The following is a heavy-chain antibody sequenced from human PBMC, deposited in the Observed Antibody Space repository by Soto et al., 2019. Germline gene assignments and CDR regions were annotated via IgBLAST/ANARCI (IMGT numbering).Heavy chain of an antibody. CDR1: GYTFSNYY. J-gene: IGHJ4*02. CDR2: INPSGDST. Sequence: GASVKVSCKGAGYTFSNYYMHWVRQAPGQGLEWMGIINPSGDSTSYAQQFQGRVTMTTDTSTSTAYMELRSLRSDDTAMYFCAIYHLELFRFDYWGQGTLVTVSS. D-gene: IGHD2-2*01. V-gene: IGHV1-46*01. CDR3: AIYHLELFRFDY.